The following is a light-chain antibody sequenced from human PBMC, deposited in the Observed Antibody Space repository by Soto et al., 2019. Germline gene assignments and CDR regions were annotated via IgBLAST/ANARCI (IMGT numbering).Light chain of an antibody. V-gene: IGKV1-9*01. CDR2: EAS. CDR3: QQLYTLPFT. J-gene: IGKJ5*01. Sequence: DLPFAQFPSPLSASIGDRVTITWRASHDISTFLAWYQQKPGKAPKLLIYEASTLQSGVPSRFSGSGSGTEFTLTISGLLPEDFAAYHCQQLYTLPFTFGQGTRLEIK. CDR1: HDISTF.